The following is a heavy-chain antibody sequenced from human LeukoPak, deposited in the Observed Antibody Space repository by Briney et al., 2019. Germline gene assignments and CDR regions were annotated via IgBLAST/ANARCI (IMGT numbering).Heavy chain of an antibody. V-gene: IGHV3-21*01. CDR1: GFTFSTYS. Sequence: GGSLRLSCAASGFTFSTYSMNWVRQAPGKGLEWVSSISSITSSKYYADSVKGRFTISRDNAKNSLYLQMNSLRAEDTAVYYCARLKIYCTGGVCLSPIDYWGQGTLVTVSS. CDR3: ARLKIYCTGGVCLSPIDY. D-gene: IGHD2-8*02. CDR2: ISSITSSK. J-gene: IGHJ4*02.